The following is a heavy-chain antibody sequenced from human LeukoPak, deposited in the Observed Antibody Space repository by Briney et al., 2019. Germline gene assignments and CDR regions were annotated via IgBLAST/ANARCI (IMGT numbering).Heavy chain of an antibody. D-gene: IGHD6-19*01. V-gene: IGHV1-2*02. J-gene: IGHJ4*02. CDR1: GYTFTGYY. CDR2: INPNSGDT. CDR3: ARDKSGNSGWYSYFDY. Sequence: ASVKVSCTASGYTFTGYYMHWVRQAPGQGHEWMGWINPNSGDTNYAQKFQGRVTMTRDTSISTAYMELSRLRSDDTAVYYCARDKSGNSGWYSYFDYWGQGTLVTVSS.